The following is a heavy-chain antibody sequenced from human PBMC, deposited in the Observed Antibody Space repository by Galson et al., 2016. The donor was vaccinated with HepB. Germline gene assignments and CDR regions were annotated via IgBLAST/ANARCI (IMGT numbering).Heavy chain of an antibody. Sequence: SLRLSCAASGFTFSGYTMDWVRQAPGKGLEWVTYISGGSSAIYYADSVKGRFTISRDNAKNSLYRQMNSLRDEDTAIYFCARDGNHGYDMDYWGQGTLVTVSS. CDR2: ISGGSSAI. J-gene: IGHJ4*02. CDR1: GFTFSGYT. D-gene: IGHD1-14*01. CDR3: ARDGNHGYDMDY. V-gene: IGHV3-48*02.